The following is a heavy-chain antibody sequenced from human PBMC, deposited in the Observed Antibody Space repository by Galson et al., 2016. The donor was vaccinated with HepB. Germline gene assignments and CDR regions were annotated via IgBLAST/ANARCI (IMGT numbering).Heavy chain of an antibody. CDR2: MKHDGSEK. D-gene: IGHD2-8*01. V-gene: IGHV3-7*03. Sequence: SLRLSCAASGFTFSSYWMTWVRQAPGKGLEWVANMKHDGSEKYYVDSVKGRFTISRDNAKNSLYLQMNSLRAEDTAVYYCARDDVVLMVYGLDYWGQGALVTVSS. J-gene: IGHJ4*02. CDR3: ARDDVVLMVYGLDY. CDR1: GFTFSSYW.